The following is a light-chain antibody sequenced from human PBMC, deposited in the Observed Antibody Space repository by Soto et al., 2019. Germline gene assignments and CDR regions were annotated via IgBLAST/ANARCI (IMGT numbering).Light chain of an antibody. V-gene: IGLV6-57*03. J-gene: IGLJ2*01. CDR1: SGSIASNY. CDR3: QSYNSTNQV. Sequence: NFMLAQPHSVSESPGKTVTISCTRSSGSIASNYVQWYQQSPGSAPTTVIYEDNLRPSGVPDRFSGSIDISSNSASLTISGLRTEDEADYYCQSYNSTNQVFGGGTKLTVL. CDR2: EDN.